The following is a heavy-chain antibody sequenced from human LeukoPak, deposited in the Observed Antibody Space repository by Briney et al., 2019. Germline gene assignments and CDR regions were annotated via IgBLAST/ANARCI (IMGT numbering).Heavy chain of an antibody. D-gene: IGHD3-22*01. Sequence: ASVKVSFKASGYTFTVYYIHWVRQAPGQGLEWMGIINPGDGTTSYAQKFQGRVTMTRDTSTSTVYMELRSLRSEDTAVYYCARAPANKYDSRLSEDYWGQGTLVTVSS. V-gene: IGHV1-46*01. CDR3: ARAPANKYDSRLSEDY. J-gene: IGHJ4*02. CDR1: GYTFTVYY. CDR2: INPGDGTT.